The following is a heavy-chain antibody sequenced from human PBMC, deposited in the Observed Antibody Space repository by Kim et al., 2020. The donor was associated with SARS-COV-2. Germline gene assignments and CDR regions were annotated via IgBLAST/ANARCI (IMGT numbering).Heavy chain of an antibody. V-gene: IGHV3-30*18. CDR3: AKDMVRGVIMFYFDY. J-gene: IGHJ4*02. D-gene: IGHD3-10*01. CDR1: GFTFSSYG. Sequence: GSLRLSCAASGFTFSSYGMHWVRQAPGKGLEWVAVISYDGSNKYYADSVKGRFTISRDNSKNTLYLQMNSLRAEDTAVYYCAKDMVRGVIMFYFDYWGQGTLVTVSS. CDR2: ISYDGSNK.